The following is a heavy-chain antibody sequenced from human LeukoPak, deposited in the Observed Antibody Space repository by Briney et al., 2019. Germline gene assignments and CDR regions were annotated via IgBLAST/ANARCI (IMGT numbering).Heavy chain of an antibody. V-gene: IGHV4-4*07. Sequence: SETLSLTCTVSGGSISSYYWSWIRQPAGKGLEWIGRIYTSGSTNYNPSLKSRVTISIDKSKNHFSLNLSSVPAADTAVYYCARHNTIFGVLVPLDYWGQGTLVTVSS. CDR1: GGSISSYY. CDR2: IYTSGST. J-gene: IGHJ4*02. D-gene: IGHD3-3*01. CDR3: ARHNTIFGVLVPLDY.